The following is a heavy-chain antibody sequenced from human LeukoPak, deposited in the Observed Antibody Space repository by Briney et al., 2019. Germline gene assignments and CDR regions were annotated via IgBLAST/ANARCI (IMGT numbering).Heavy chain of an antibody. CDR2: IYYSGST. Sequence: SETVSLTCTVSGGSISSSSYYWGWIRQPPGKGLEWIGSIYYSGSTYYNPSLKSRVTISVDTSKNQFSLKLSSVTAADTAVYYCARDGYSGYDSPLDYWGQGTLVTVSS. CDR3: ARDGYSGYDSPLDY. D-gene: IGHD5-12*01. J-gene: IGHJ4*02. V-gene: IGHV4-39*07. CDR1: GGSISSSSYY.